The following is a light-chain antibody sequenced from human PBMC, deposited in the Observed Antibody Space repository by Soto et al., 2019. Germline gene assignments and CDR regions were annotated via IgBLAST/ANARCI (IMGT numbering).Light chain of an antibody. CDR2: DDD. CDR1: SSDVGGYNY. CDR3: GSWDSSLSAYV. Sequence: QSALTQPASVSGSPGQSITISCTGTSSDVGGYNYVAWYQQHPGKVPRLLIYDDDKRPSGIPDRFSGSKSGTSATLGITGFQTGDDADYYCGSWDSSLSAYVFGTGTKVTAL. V-gene: IGLV1-51*01. J-gene: IGLJ1*01.